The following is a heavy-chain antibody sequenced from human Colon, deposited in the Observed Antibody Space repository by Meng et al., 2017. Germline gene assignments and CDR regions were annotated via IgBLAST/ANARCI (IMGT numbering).Heavy chain of an antibody. CDR1: GASVSSDSHY. CDR2: IYYTGNT. V-gene: IGHV4-61*03. Sequence: QLQHQESGPGLVRPSETLSLTCTVSGASVSSDSHYWSWIRQSPGKGPEWIGYIYYTGNTNYNPSLASRVSMSLDTSKNHFSLHLTSVTAADTAIYYCARVNGDFDEAWFDPWGQGTLVTVSS. D-gene: IGHD4-17*01. CDR3: ARVNGDFDEAWFDP. J-gene: IGHJ5*02.